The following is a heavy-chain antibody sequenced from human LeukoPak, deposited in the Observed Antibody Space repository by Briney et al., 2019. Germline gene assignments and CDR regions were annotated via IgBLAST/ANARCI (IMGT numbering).Heavy chain of an antibody. D-gene: IGHD3-22*01. Sequence: PGGSLRLPCAASRFTFSDHYMDWVRQAPGKGLEWVARIRTRAKGYTTLYAPSVRDRFSISRDDSTNSVYLQMNSLKTEDTAVYFCARVGDYYDTRGFSSDAFDIWGLGTMVTVAS. CDR2: IRTRAKGYTT. CDR3: ARVGDYYDTRGFSSDAFDI. J-gene: IGHJ3*02. V-gene: IGHV3-72*01. CDR1: RFTFSDHY.